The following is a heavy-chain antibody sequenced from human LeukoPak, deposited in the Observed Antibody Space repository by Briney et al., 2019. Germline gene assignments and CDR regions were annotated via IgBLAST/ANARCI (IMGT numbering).Heavy chain of an antibody. V-gene: IGHV1-2*02. J-gene: IGHJ4*02. CDR1: GYTFTAYY. D-gene: IGHD4-11*01. Sequence: ASVKVSCKTSGYTFTAYYILGVRQAPAQGLEWMGWINPNSGGTNYAQKFQGRVTMTRDTSISTAYMDLSRLTSDDAAVYYCARDAIVRDYSNSDFWGQGTLVTVSS. CDR3: ARDAIVRDYSNSDF. CDR2: INPNSGGT.